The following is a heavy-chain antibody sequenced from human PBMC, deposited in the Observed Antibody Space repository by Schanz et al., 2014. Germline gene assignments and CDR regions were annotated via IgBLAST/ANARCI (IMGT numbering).Heavy chain of an antibody. J-gene: IGHJ4*02. CDR2: ISGSGGST. D-gene: IGHD6-13*01. CDR3: ARGLIAAAGGAFDY. V-gene: IGHV3-23*01. Sequence: EVHLLESGGGLVQPGGSLRLSCAASGFTFSSYAMSWVRQAPGKGLEWVSAISGSGGSTYYADSVKGRFTMSRDNSKNTLYLQMNSLRAGDAAVYYCARGLIAAAGGAFDYWGQGTLVAVSA. CDR1: GFTFSSYA.